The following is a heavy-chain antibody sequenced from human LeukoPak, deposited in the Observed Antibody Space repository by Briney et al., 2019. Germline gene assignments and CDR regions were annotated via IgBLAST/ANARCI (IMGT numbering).Heavy chain of an antibody. D-gene: IGHD3-10*01. CDR1: GYTFTSYG. V-gene: IGHV1-18*01. J-gene: IGHJ4*02. CDR2: ISAYNGNT. CDR3: ARGHSHTYYGSGSLCDY. Sequence: ASVKVSCKASGYTFTSYGISWVRQAPGQGLEWMGWISAYNGNTNYAQKLQGRVTMTTDTSTSTAHMELRSLRSDDTAVYYCARGHSHTYYGSGSLCDYWGQGTLVTVSS.